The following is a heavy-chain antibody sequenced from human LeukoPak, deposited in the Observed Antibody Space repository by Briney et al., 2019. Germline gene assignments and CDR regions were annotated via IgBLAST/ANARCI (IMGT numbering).Heavy chain of an antibody. CDR3: GKTDIYFNPIDY. V-gene: IGHV4-4*02. J-gene: IGHJ4*02. CDR1: GVSISSSEW. Sequence: SGTLSLTCAVSGVSISSSEWWIWVRQPPGQGLEWIGEIHRDGRTRYNPSLKSRVTMSLDYSKNQFSLSVTSVTAADTAIYYCGKTDIYFNPIDYWGPGSLVTVSS. D-gene: IGHD3-9*01. CDR2: IHRDGRT.